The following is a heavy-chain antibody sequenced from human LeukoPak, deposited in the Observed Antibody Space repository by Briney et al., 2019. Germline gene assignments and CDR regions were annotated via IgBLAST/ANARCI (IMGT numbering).Heavy chain of an antibody. CDR3: ARETRGAAGLFDY. CDR1: GGTFSGYA. Sequence: GSSVRVSCKASGGTFSGYAISWVRQAPGQGLEWMGGIIPIFGTANYAQKFQGRVTITADESTSTAYMELSSLRSEDTAVYYCARETRGAAGLFDYWGQGTLVTVSS. D-gene: IGHD6-13*01. CDR2: IIPIFGTA. V-gene: IGHV1-69*01. J-gene: IGHJ4*02.